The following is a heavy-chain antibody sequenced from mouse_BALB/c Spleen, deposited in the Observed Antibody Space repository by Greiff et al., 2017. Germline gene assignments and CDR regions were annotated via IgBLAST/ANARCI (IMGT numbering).Heavy chain of an antibody. V-gene: IGHV5-6*02. J-gene: IGHJ2*01. CDR1: GFTFSSYG. D-gene: IGHD6-5*01. CDR3: ARPNPYAMDY. CDR2: ISSGGSYT. Sequence: DVKLVESGGDLVKPGGSLKLSCAASGFTFSSYGMSWVRQTPDKRLEWVATISSGGSYTYYPDSVKGRFTISRDNAKNTLYLQMSSLKSEDTAMYYCARPNPYAMDYWGQGTTLTVSS.